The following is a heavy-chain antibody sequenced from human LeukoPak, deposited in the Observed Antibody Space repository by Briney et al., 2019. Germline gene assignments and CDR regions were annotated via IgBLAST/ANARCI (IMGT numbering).Heavy chain of an antibody. J-gene: IGHJ5*02. Sequence: SETLSLTCTVSGGSISSSSYYWGWIRQPPGKGLEWIGSIYYSGSTYYNPSLKSRVTISVDTSKNQFSLKLSSVTAADTAVYYRASESSSWRAGFDPWGQGTLVTVSP. CDR2: IYYSGST. CDR3: ASESSSWRAGFDP. CDR1: GGSISSSSYY. D-gene: IGHD6-13*01. V-gene: IGHV4-39*07.